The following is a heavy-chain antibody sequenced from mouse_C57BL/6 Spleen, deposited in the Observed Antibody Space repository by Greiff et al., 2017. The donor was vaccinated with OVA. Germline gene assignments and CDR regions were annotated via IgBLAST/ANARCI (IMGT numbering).Heavy chain of an antibody. CDR3: TRGRDYDVMDY. CDR1: GYTFTDYE. D-gene: IGHD2-4*01. CDR2: IDPETGGT. J-gene: IGHJ4*01. V-gene: IGHV1-15*01. Sequence: QVQLQQSGAELVRPGASVTLSCKASGYTFTDYEMHWVKQTPVHGLEWIGAIDPETGGTAYNQKFKGKAILTADKSSSTAYMELRSLTSEDSAVYYCTRGRDYDVMDYWGQGTSVTVSS.